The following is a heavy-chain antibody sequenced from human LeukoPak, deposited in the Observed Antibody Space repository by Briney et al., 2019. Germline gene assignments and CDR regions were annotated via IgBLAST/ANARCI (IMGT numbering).Heavy chain of an antibody. D-gene: IGHD2-21*02. Sequence: ASVKVSCKASGYTFTSYYMHWVRQAPGQGLEWMGWMNPNSGNTGYAQKFQGRVTMTRNTSISTAYMELSSLRSEDTAVYYCARGRDPRSYYYMDVWGKGTTVTVSS. V-gene: IGHV1-8*02. CDR2: MNPNSGNT. CDR1: GYTFTSYY. CDR3: ARGRDPRSYYYMDV. J-gene: IGHJ6*03.